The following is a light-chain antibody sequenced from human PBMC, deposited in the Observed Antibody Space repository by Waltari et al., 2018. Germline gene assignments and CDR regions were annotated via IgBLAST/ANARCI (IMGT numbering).Light chain of an antibody. CDR3: QSYDSSLSVV. V-gene: IGLV1-40*01. CDR1: SPNTGAGYT. J-gene: IGLJ2*01. Sequence: SVLTQPPSVSGAPGQRVTISCTGSSPNTGAGYTVPWYPQLPGTAPKLLIYGNSNRPSGVPNRFSGSKSGTSASLAITGLQAEDEADYYCQSYDSSLSVVFGGGTKLTVL. CDR2: GNS.